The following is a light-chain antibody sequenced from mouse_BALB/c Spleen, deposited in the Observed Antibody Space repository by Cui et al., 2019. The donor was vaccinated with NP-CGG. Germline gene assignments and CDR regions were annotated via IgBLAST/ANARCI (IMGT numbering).Light chain of an antibody. Sequence: QAVVTQESDLTTSPGETVTLTCRSSTGAVTTSNYANWVQEKPDHLFTGLIGGTNNRAPGVPARFSGSLIGDKAALTITGAQIEDEAIYFCALWYSNHWVFGGGTKLTVL. CDR3: ALWYSNHWV. J-gene: IGLJ1*01. V-gene: IGLV1*01. CDR2: GTN. CDR1: TGAVTTSNY.